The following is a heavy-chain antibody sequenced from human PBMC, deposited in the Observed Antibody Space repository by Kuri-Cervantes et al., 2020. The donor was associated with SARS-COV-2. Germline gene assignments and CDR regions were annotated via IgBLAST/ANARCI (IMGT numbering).Heavy chain of an antibody. CDR2: IYHSGST. D-gene: IGHD2-2*01. J-gene: IGHJ6*02. Sequence: SETLSLTCAVSGGSISSSNWWSWVRQPPGKGLEWIGEIYHSGSTNYNPSLKSRVTILVDKSKNQFSLKLSSVTAADTAVYYCARVGCSSTSCYSYYYYGMDVWGQGTTVTVSS. CDR3: ARVGCSSTSCYSYYYYGMDV. V-gene: IGHV4-4*02. CDR1: GGSISSSNW.